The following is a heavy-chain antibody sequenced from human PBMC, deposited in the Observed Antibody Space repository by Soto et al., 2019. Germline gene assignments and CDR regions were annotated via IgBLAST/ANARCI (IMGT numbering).Heavy chain of an antibody. CDR3: AREADILNWFDP. CDR2: ISSSSSTI. CDR1: GFTFSSYS. V-gene: IGHV3-48*01. Sequence: EVQLVESGGGLVQPGGSLRLSCAASGFTFSSYSMNWVRQAPGKGLEWVSYISSSSSTIYYADSVKGRFTISRDNAKNSLYLQLNSLRAEETAVYYCAREADILNWFDPWGQGTLVTVSS. D-gene: IGHD3-9*01. J-gene: IGHJ5*02.